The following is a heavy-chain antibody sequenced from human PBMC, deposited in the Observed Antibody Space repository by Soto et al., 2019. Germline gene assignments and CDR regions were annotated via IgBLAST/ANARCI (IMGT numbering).Heavy chain of an antibody. Sequence: QVQLVESGGGLVKPGGSLRLSCAASGFTFSYYYMNWIRQTPGKGLEWVSSIGNSGSTIFYADSVRGRFTISRDNAKNSLYLQMNSLRADDTAVYYCARDLGGGYGASYFQDWGQGTLVTVSS. CDR2: IGNSGSTI. D-gene: IGHD4-17*01. J-gene: IGHJ1*01. CDR1: GFTFSYYY. V-gene: IGHV3-11*01. CDR3: ARDLGGGYGASYFQD.